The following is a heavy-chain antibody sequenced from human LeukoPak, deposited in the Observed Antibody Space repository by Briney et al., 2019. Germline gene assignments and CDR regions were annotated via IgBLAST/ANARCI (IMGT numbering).Heavy chain of an antibody. D-gene: IGHD3-22*01. Sequence: GGSLRLSCAASGFTFDDYAMHWVRRAPGKGLEWVSLISGDGGSTYYADSVKGRFTISRDNSKNSLYLQMNSLRTEDTALYYCAKDLRDYYDSSGYLSGAFDIWGQGTMVTVSS. CDR1: GFTFDDYA. J-gene: IGHJ3*02. CDR2: ISGDGGST. CDR3: AKDLRDYYDSSGYLSGAFDI. V-gene: IGHV3-43*02.